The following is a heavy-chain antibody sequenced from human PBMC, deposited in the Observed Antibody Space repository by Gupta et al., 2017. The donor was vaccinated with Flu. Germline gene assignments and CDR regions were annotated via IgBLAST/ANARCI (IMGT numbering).Heavy chain of an antibody. D-gene: IGHD3-10*01. Sequence: ETLSLTCTVSGGSIGTYFWSWVRQAPGKGLEWIGYIYYSGSTNYTPSLKRRVSISLDTSKNQISLKMRSVTAADTAVYYCPRGPGGSTMD. V-gene: IGHV4-59*01. CDR3: PRGPGGSTMD. CDR1: GGSIGTYF. CDR2: IYYSGST. J-gene: IGHJ6*03.